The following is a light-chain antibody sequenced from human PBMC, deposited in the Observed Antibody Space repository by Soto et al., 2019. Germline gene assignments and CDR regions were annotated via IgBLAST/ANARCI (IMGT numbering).Light chain of an antibody. CDR2: DVT. Sequence: QCALTQPASGSGSPGQSIASSCIGTSSDVGAFNYVSWYQHHPGKAPKLIIYDVTDRPSGVSTRFSASKSGNTASLTISGLQAEDEADYYCSSYTTRNTEVFGIGTKVTVL. CDR3: SSYTTRNTEV. J-gene: IGLJ1*01. CDR1: SSDVGAFNY. V-gene: IGLV2-14*03.